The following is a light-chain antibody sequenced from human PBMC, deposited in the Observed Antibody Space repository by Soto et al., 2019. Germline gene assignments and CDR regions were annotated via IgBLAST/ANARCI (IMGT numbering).Light chain of an antibody. Sequence: QSVLTQPPSVSAAPGQKVAISCSGSRSNIGNNYVSWYQQLPGTAPKLLIYDNNKRPSGIPDRFSGSKSGTSATLGITGLQTGDEADCYCGTWDSSLSAGVVFGTGTKVTVL. J-gene: IGLJ1*01. V-gene: IGLV1-51*01. CDR3: GTWDSSLSAGVV. CDR2: DNN. CDR1: RSNIGNNY.